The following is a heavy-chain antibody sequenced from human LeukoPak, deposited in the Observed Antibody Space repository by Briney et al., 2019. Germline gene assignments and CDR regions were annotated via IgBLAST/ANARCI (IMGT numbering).Heavy chain of an antibody. CDR2: IHHRGST. CDR1: GGSISRHY. CDR3: ARHVTAADDAFDI. Sequence: SETLSLTCTGSGGSISRHYWSWIRQSPGKGLEWIGYIHHRGSTNYNSSLKSRVTISVDTSKNQFSLKLSSATAADTAIYYCARHVTAADDAFDIWGLGTKVTVSS. J-gene: IGHJ3*02. V-gene: IGHV4-59*08. D-gene: IGHD2-21*02.